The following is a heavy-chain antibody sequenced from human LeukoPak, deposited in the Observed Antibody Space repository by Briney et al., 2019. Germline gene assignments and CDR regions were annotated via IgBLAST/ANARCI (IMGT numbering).Heavy chain of an antibody. CDR2: IYYSGST. CDR3: ARGEVALNWFDP. CDR1: GGSISSYY. J-gene: IGHJ5*02. Sequence: TSETLSLTCTVSGGSISSYYWTWIRQPPGKGLEWIAYIYYSGSTNYNPSLKSRVTISVDKSKNQFSLKLRSVPAADTAVYYCARGEVALNWFDPWGQGTLVAVSS. D-gene: IGHD2-15*01. V-gene: IGHV4-59*01.